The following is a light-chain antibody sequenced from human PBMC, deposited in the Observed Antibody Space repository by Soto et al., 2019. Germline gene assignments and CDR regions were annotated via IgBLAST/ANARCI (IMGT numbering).Light chain of an antibody. V-gene: IGLV2-23*02. J-gene: IGLJ2*01. CDR1: SSDVGSYNV. CDR3: CSYWGSSTLV. CDR2: EVT. Sequence: QSALTQPASVSGSPGQSINISCTGTSSDVGSYNVISWYQQHPGKAPKLMIYEVTKRPSGVSNRFSGSKSGNTASLTISGLQAEDEAHYYCCSYWGSSTLVFGGGTKLTVL.